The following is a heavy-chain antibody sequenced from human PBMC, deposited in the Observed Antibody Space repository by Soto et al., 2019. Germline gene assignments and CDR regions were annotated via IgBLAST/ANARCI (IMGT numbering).Heavy chain of an antibody. Sequence: SETLSLTCAVSGGSISSGGYSWSWIRQPPGKGLEWIGYMYHSGSTYYDPSLKSRVTISVDRSKNQFSLKLSSVTAADTAVYYCARVPDRWGQGTLVTVSS. CDR3: ARVPDR. V-gene: IGHV4-30-2*01. CDR2: MYHSGST. CDR1: GGSISSGGYS. J-gene: IGHJ5*02.